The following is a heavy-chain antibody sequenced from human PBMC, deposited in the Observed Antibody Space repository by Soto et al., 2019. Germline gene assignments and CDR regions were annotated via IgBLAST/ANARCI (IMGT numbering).Heavy chain of an antibody. CDR2: IGPYNGNT. V-gene: IGHV1-18*01. Sequence: QVQLVQSGAEVKKPGASVKVSCKASGYTCNNYGISWVRQAPGQGLEWMGWIGPYNGNTDHAQNFQGRVTMTTDTSTNTAYMALRSLRSDDTALYYCARCYCSVGSCYTCWHFDLWGRGTLVTVS. D-gene: IGHD2-15*01. J-gene: IGHJ2*01. CDR1: GYTCNNYG. CDR3: ARCYCSVGSCYTCWHFDL.